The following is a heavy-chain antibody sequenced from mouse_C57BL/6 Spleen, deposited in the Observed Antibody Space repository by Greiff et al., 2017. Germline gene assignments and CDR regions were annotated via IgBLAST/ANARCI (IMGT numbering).Heavy chain of an antibody. D-gene: IGHD2-4*01. J-gene: IGHJ2*01. V-gene: IGHV5-4*01. CDR2: ISDGGSYT. Sequence: EVMLVESGGGLVKPGGSLKLSCAASGFTFSSYAMSWVRQTPEKRLEWVATISDGGSYTYYPDNVKGRFTISRDNAKNNLYLQMSHLKSEDTAMYYCARDLYDYDGYWGQGTTLTVSS. CDR1: GFTFSSYA. CDR3: ARDLYDYDGY.